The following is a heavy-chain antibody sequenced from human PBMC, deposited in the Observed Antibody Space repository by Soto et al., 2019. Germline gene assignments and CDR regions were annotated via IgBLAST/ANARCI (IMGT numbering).Heavy chain of an antibody. Sequence: EVQLVESGGGVVRPGGSLRLSCAASGFTFDDYGMSWVRQAPGKGLEWVSGINWNGGSTGYADSVKGRFTISRDNXKXSXXLQMNSLSAEDTALYYCASVGYCSSTSCYDGAFDIWGQGTMVTVSS. CDR1: GFTFDDYG. CDR3: ASVGYCSSTSCYDGAFDI. J-gene: IGHJ3*02. V-gene: IGHV3-20*04. D-gene: IGHD2-2*01. CDR2: INWNGGST.